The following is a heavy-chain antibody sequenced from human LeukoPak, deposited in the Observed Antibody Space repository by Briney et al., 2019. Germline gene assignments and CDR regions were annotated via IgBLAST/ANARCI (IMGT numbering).Heavy chain of an antibody. J-gene: IGHJ4*02. V-gene: IGHV3-23*01. CDR1: GFTFSSYA. CDR3: AKNYDSSGYYYGPGGYFDY. CDR2: ITGGGGST. Sequence: GGSLRLSCAASGFTFSSYAMSWVRQAPGKGLEWVSAITGGGGSTYYADSVKGRFTISRDNSKNTLYLQMNSLRAKDTAVYYCAKNYDSSGYYYGPGGYFDYWGQGTLVTVSS. D-gene: IGHD3-22*01.